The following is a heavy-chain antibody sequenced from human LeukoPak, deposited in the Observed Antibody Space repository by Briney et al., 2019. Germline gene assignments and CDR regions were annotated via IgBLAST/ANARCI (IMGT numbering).Heavy chain of an antibody. V-gene: IGHV3-33*01. Sequence: GRSLRLSCAASGFTFSSYGMHWVRQAPGKGLEWVAVIWYDGSNKYYADSVKGRFTISRDNSKNTLYLQMNSLRAEDTAAYYCARDQLDIVVVPAAYYYYYGMDVWGKGTTVTVSS. CDR1: GFTFSSYG. D-gene: IGHD2-2*03. J-gene: IGHJ6*04. CDR2: IWYDGSNK. CDR3: ARDQLDIVVVPAAYYYYYGMDV.